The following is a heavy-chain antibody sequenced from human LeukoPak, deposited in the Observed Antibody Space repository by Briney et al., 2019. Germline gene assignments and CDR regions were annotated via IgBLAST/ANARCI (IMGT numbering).Heavy chain of an antibody. D-gene: IGHD3-10*01. Sequence: GRSLRLSCAASGFTFSSYAMHWVRQAPGKGLECVAVISYDGSNKYYADSVKGRFTISRDNAKNSLYLQMNSLRAEDTAVYYCARDRYYYGSGSYLDYWGQGTLVTVSS. CDR3: ARDRYYYGSGSYLDY. V-gene: IGHV3-30-3*01. CDR1: GFTFSSYA. CDR2: ISYDGSNK. J-gene: IGHJ4*02.